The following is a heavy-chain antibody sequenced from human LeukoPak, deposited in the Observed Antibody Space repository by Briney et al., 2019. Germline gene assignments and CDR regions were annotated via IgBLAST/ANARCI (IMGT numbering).Heavy chain of an antibody. Sequence: GGSLRLSCAASGFSFSGYAIHWVRQAPGKGLEWVASISYNGGNKYYADSVRGRFTISRDNSKNTVFLQMNSLRAEDSAVYYCAKDYAVGSIDYWGQGTLVTVSS. CDR1: GFSFSGYA. CDR3: AKDYAVGSIDY. J-gene: IGHJ4*02. V-gene: IGHV3-30*04. CDR2: ISYNGGNK. D-gene: IGHD3-16*01.